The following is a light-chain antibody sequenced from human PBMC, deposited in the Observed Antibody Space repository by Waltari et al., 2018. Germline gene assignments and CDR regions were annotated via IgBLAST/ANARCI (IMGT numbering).Light chain of an antibody. Sequence: QSALTQPASVSGSPGQTITISCTGTDSDIGSYNLVSWYQQHPGKVPTLLISGVRTRPSGFSTRFSGSKSGTTASLTISGLQAEDEADYYCSSYSDSSTLELFGAGTKVTVL. J-gene: IGLJ1*01. CDR1: DSDIGSYNL. CDR2: GVR. V-gene: IGLV2-23*02. CDR3: SSYSDSSTLEL.